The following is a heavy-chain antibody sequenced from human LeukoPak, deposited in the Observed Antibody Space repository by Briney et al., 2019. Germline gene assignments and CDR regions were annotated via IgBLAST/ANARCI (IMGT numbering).Heavy chain of an antibody. CDR3: AKAGTGTNMLFDY. D-gene: IGHD1-1*01. CDR1: GFTFSSYA. V-gene: IGHV3-23*01. J-gene: IGHJ4*02. Sequence: PGGSLRLSCAASGFTFSSYAMSWVRQAPGKGLEWVSAISGSGGSTFYADSVKGRFTISRDTSKNTLYLQMNSLRAEDTAIYYCAKAGTGTNMLFDYWGQGTLVTVSS. CDR2: ISGSGGST.